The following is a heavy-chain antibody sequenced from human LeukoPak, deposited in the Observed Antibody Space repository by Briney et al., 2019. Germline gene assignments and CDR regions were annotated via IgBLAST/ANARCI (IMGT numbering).Heavy chain of an antibody. CDR3: ARRGNDYGDYGRDY. CDR2: IYTGDSDT. J-gene: IGHJ4*02. D-gene: IGHD4-17*01. Sequence: GESLKISWKGSGYSFTSYWIGWVRQMPGRGLEWMGMIYTGDSDTRYSPSFQGQVTITADKSISTAYLQWSSLKDYDTAMYYCARRGNDYGDYGRDYWGQGTLVTVSS. V-gene: IGHV5-51*01. CDR1: GYSFTSYW.